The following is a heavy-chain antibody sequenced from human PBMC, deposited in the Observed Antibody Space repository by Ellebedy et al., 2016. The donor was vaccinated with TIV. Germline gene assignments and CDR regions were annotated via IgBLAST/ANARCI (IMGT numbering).Heavy chain of an antibody. CDR3: ARTDGSGWAFDS. J-gene: IGHJ4*02. Sequence: SGPTLVKPTQTLTLTCTFSGFSLSTTRVSVSWIRQPPGKAREWLARIDWDDDKYFNTSLRTRLTISKDTSKNQVVLTMTNMDPVDTATYYCARTDGSGWAFDSWGQGTLITVSS. D-gene: IGHD6-19*01. V-gene: IGHV2-70*11. CDR1: GFSLSTTRVS. CDR2: IDWDDDK.